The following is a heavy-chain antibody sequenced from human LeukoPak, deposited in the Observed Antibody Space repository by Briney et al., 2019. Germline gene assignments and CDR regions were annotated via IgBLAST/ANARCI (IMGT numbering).Heavy chain of an antibody. CDR3: ARSTGTTVFSMGVRNYYYYMDV. Sequence: PSETLSLTCTVSGGSISSYYWGWIRQPAGKGLEWIGRIYTSGSTNYNPSLKSRLTMSVDTSKNQFSLKLSSVTAADTAVYYCARSTGTTVFSMGVRNYYYYMDVWGKGTTVTVSS. CDR2: IYTSGST. D-gene: IGHD4-11*01. V-gene: IGHV4-4*07. J-gene: IGHJ6*03. CDR1: GGSISSYY.